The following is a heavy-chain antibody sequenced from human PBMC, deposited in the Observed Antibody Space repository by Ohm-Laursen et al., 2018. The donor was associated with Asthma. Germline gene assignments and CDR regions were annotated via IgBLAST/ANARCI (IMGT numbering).Heavy chain of an antibody. J-gene: IGHJ4*02. D-gene: IGHD3-10*01. CDR3: AVSIYAYGEGAY. CDR1: GFTVGSDY. CDR2: IYSGGTT. Sequence: SLRLSCAASGFTVGSDYMTWVRQAPGKGLEWVSAIYSGGTTYYADSVRGRFTISRDNSKNTLYLQMNSLRAEDTAVYYCAVSIYAYGEGAYWGQGTLVTVSS. V-gene: IGHV3-53*01.